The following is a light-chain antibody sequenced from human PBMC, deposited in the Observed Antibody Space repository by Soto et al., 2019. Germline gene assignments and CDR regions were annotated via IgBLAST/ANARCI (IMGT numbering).Light chain of an antibody. V-gene: IGKV1-9*01. CDR2: AAS. CDR1: QGISTY. J-gene: IGKJ4*01. CDR3: QQLKSYPLT. Sequence: DIQLTQSPSFLSASVGDRVTITCRATQGISTYLAWYQQKPGKAPKLLIYAASTLQSGVPSRFCGSGSGTEFTLTISSLQPEDFATYYCQQLKSYPLTFGGGTKVEIK.